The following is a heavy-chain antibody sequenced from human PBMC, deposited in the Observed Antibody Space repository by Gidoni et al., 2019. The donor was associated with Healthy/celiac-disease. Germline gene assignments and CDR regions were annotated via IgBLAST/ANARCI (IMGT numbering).Heavy chain of an antibody. V-gene: IGHV3-21*01. J-gene: IGHJ4*02. D-gene: IGHD2-2*02. CDR3: FVVVPAAIRDY. CDR2: ISSSSSYI. CDR1: GFTFSSYS. Sequence: EVQLVESGGGLVKPGGSLRLSCAASGFTFSSYSMNWVRQAPGKGLEWVSSISSSSSYIDYADSVKGRFTISRDNAKNSLYLQMNSLRAEDTAVYYCFVVVPAAIRDYWGQGTLVTVSS.